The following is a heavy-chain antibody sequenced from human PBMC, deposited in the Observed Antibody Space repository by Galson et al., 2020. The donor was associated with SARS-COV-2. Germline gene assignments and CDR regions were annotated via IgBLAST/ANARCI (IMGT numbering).Heavy chain of an antibody. J-gene: IGHJ5*02. CDR3: ARDQEPHYYGSGSFWFDP. CDR1: GFTFSSYE. D-gene: IGHD3-10*01. CDR2: ISSSGSTI. V-gene: IGHV3-48*03. Sequence: GESLKISCAASGFTFSSYEMNWVRQAPGKGLEWVSYISSSGSTIYYADSVKGRFTISRDNAKNSLYLQMNSLRAEDTAVYYCARDQEPHYYGSGSFWFDPWGQGTLVTVSS.